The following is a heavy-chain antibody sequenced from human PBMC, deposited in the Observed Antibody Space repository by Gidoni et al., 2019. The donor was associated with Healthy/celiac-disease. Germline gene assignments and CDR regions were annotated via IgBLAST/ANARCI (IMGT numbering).Heavy chain of an antibody. Sequence: EVQLVESGGGLVKPGGSLRLSCSASGFTFRNAWMSWVRQAPGKGLEWVGRIKSKTDGGTTEYAAPVKGRFTISRDDSKNTLYLQMNSLKTEDTAVYYCTTRRTAMVGGAFDIWGQGTMVTVSS. V-gene: IGHV3-15*01. J-gene: IGHJ3*02. CDR3: TTRRTAMVGGAFDI. CDR1: GFTFRNAW. CDR2: IKSKTDGGTT. D-gene: IGHD5-18*01.